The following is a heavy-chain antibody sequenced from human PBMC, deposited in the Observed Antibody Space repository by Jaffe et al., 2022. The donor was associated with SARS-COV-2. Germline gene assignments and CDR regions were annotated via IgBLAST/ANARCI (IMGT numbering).Heavy chain of an antibody. D-gene: IGHD2-15*01. CDR2: FYSGGNP. Sequence: QVQLQESGPGLVTPSETLSLTCIVSGGSISSSGYYWNWIRQPAGKGLEWIGRFYSGGNPDYNSSLKSRVTISADTSNNQFSLKLRSVTAADTAVYYCARACSGATCAPTWGQGTLVTVSS. J-gene: IGHJ5*02. CDR1: GGSISSSGYY. V-gene: IGHV4-61*02. CDR3: ARACSGATCAPT.